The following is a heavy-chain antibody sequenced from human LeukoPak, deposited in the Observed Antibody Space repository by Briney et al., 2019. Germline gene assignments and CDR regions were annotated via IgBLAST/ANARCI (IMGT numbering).Heavy chain of an antibody. D-gene: IGHD5-18*01. CDR2: ISSSSSYI. CDR3: ARDVSYGYGSFDY. V-gene: IGHV3-21*01. J-gene: IGHJ4*02. CDR1: GFTFSSSN. Sequence: GGSLRLSCEASGFTFSSSNMNWVRQAPGKGLGWVSSISSSSSYIYYADSVKGRFTISRDNAKNSLYLQMNSLRAEDTAVYYCARDVSYGYGSFDYWGQGTLVTVSS.